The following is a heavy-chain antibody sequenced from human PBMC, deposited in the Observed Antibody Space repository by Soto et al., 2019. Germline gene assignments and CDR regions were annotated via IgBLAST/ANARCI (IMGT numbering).Heavy chain of an antibody. D-gene: IGHD4-17*01. V-gene: IGHV5-51*01. CDR1: GYTFNIYW. J-gene: IGHJ4*02. CDR3: ARQDGDGLFYFDY. CDR2: IYPVDSDT. Sequence: GESLKISCKGSGYTFNIYWIAWVRQMPGKGLEWMGGIYPVDSDTRYSPSFQGQVTISVDKSINTAYLQWSSLQASDTAIYYCARQDGDGLFYFDYWGQGTPVTVSS.